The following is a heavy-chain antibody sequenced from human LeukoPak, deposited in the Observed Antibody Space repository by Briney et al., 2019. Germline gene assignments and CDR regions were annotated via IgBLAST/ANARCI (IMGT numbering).Heavy chain of an antibody. D-gene: IGHD1-26*01. CDR3: ARDPPPVIVGGTTADY. J-gene: IGHJ4*02. Sequence: ASVKVSCKASGYTFTGCYIHWVRQAPGQGLEWMGWINPNSGGTNYAQKFQGRVTMTRDTSINTAYMEVTRLKSDDTAIYYCARDPPPVIVGGTTADYWGQGTLVTVSS. V-gene: IGHV1-2*02. CDR1: GYTFTGCY. CDR2: INPNSGGT.